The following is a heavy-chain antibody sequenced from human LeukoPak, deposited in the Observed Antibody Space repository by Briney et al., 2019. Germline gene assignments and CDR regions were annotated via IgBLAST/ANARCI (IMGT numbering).Heavy chain of an antibody. Sequence: QPGGSLRLSCAASGFTFSSYAMHWVRQAPGKGLEYVSAISSNGGSTYYANSVKGRFTISRDNSKNPLYLQMGSLRAEDMAVYYCARVGCSSTSCPYYYYYMDVWGKGTTVTVSS. CDR3: ARVGCSSTSCPYYYYYMDV. CDR2: ISSNGGST. V-gene: IGHV3-64*01. CDR1: GFTFSSYA. J-gene: IGHJ6*03. D-gene: IGHD2-2*01.